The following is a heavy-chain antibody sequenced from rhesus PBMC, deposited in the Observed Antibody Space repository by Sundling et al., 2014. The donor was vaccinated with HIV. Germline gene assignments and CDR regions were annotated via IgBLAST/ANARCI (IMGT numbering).Heavy chain of an antibody. CDR2: INGYSGST. D-gene: IGHD3-3*01. Sequence: QVQLQESGPGLVKPSETLSLTCTVSGASISDYWWSWIRQPPGKGLEWIGEINGYSGSTHYNPSLKSRVTISRDTSKNQFSLNLSSVTAADTAMYYCAIEVDYNIWTGYYSDYWGQGVLVTVSS. J-gene: IGHJ4*01. V-gene: IGHV4-80*01. CDR3: AIEVDYNIWTGYYSDY. CDR1: GASISDYW.